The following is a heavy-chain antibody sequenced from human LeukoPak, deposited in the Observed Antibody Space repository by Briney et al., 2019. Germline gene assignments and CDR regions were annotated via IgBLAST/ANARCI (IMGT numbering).Heavy chain of an antibody. CDR1: GYTFSTYG. D-gene: IGHD5-24*01. V-gene: IGHV1-18*01. CDR2: INTYNGNT. Sequence: GASVKVSCKASGYTFSTYGINWVRQAPGQGLQWMGWINTYNGNTNYAQNFQGRVTMTTDTSTSTAYMELRSLRADDTAVYYCARWVEMATISNYWGQGTLVTVSS. J-gene: IGHJ4*02. CDR3: ARWVEMATISNY.